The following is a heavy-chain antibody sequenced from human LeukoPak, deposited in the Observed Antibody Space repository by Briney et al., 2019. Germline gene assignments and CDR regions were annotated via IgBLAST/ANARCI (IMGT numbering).Heavy chain of an antibody. CDR2: IWYDGSHQ. CDR1: GFPFSGSG. V-gene: IGHV3-33*01. J-gene: IGHJ2*01. CDR3: ARRDWYFDL. Sequence: GGSLRLSCAASGFPFSGSGMHWVRQAPGKGLEWVAVIWYDGSHQYYADSVKGRFTISRDNSKNSLYLQMNSLRPEDTAVYYCARRDWYFDLWGRGTLVSVSS.